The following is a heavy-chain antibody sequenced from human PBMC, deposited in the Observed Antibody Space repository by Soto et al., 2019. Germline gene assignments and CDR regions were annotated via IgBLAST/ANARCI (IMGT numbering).Heavy chain of an antibody. CDR2: IYYSGST. CDR3: ARERGGQWLRLRGAFDI. Sequence: SETLSLTCTVSGGSIYSGGYYWTWIRQPPGKGLEWIGYIYYSGSTNYNPSLKSRVTISVDTSKNQFSLKLSSVTAADTAVYYCARERGGQWLRLRGAFDIWGQGTMVTVSS. J-gene: IGHJ3*02. V-gene: IGHV4-61*08. D-gene: IGHD5-12*01. CDR1: GGSIYSGGYY.